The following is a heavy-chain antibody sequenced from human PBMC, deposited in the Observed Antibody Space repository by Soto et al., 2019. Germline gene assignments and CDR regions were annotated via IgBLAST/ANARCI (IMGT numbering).Heavy chain of an antibody. CDR1: GDTFKKCV. Sequence: QVQVVQSGVEVRRPGSSVKVSCKASGDTFKKCVISWVRQAPGQGLEWMGGIIPLFGTTDFAQRFQGRLTITTDESTTTAYMELSRLRSGDTATYYCAAELGFGKLSVVWGQGTTVIVSS. V-gene: IGHV1-69*01. D-gene: IGHD3-10*01. CDR2: IIPLFGTT. CDR3: AAELGFGKLSVV. J-gene: IGHJ6*02.